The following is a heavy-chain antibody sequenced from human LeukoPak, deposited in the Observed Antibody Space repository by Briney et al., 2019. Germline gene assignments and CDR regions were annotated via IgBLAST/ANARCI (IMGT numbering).Heavy chain of an antibody. Sequence: GGSLRLSCAASGFTFSSYAMSWVRQAPGKGLEWVSAISGSGGSTYYADSVKGRFTISRDNSKNTLYLQMNRLRAEDTAVYYCAKRTDSSGYYYVDYWGQGTLVTVSS. D-gene: IGHD3-22*01. CDR3: AKRTDSSGYYYVDY. CDR2: ISGSGGST. CDR1: GFTFSSYA. V-gene: IGHV3-23*01. J-gene: IGHJ4*02.